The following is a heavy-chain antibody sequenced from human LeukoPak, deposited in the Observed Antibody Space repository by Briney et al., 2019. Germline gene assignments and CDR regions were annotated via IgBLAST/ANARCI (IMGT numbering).Heavy chain of an antibody. D-gene: IGHD2-15*01. CDR1: GGSISSGDYY. J-gene: IGHJ4*02. CDR3: ARGGCSGGSCYSADY. V-gene: IGHV4-30-4*01. Sequence: PSETLSLTCTVSGGSISSGDYYWSWIRQPPGKGLEWIGYIYYSGSTYYNPSLKSRVTISVDTSKNQFSLKLSSVTAADTAVYYCARGGCSGGSCYSADYWGQGTLVTVSS. CDR2: IYYSGST.